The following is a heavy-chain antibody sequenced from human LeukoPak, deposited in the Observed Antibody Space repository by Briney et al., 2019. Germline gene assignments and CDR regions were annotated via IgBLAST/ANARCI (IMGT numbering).Heavy chain of an antibody. CDR1: GFTFNTYG. Sequence: GGSLRLSCAASGFTFNTYGMNWVRQAPGKGLEWVAIIWYDGSDKYYAESVKGRFTISRDNSKNTLYLQVNSQRAEDTAVYYCARVGCTGGSCLAYNYYAMDVWGQGTTVTVSS. CDR3: ARVGCTGGSCLAYNYYAMDV. D-gene: IGHD2-15*01. J-gene: IGHJ6*02. V-gene: IGHV3-33*01. CDR2: IWYDGSDK.